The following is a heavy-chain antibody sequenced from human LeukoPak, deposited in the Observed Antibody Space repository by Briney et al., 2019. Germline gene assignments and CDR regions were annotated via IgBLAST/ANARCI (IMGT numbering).Heavy chain of an antibody. J-gene: IGHJ4*02. D-gene: IGHD3-10*01. CDR2: IYYSGST. CDR1: GGSISSYY. V-gene: IGHV4-39*07. Sequence: SETLSLTRTVSGGSISSYYWGWIRQPPGKGLEWIGSIYYSGSTYYNPSLKSRVTISVDTSKNQFSLKLSSVTAADTAVYYCARDLRVSFGASGFDYWGQGTLVTVSS. CDR3: ARDLRVSFGASGFDY.